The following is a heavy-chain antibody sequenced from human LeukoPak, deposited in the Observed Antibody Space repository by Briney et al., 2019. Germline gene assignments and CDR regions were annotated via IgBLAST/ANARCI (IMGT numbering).Heavy chain of an antibody. CDR1: GYTFTDYY. CDR2: INPTSGGA. Sequence: ASVKVSCEASGYTFTDYYLHWVRQAPGQGPEWMGWINPTSGGANYAQEFQGRVTMTRDTSISTVYMELSRLRSDDTAVYYCARVCNGVVVIVPDDALDIWGQGTMVTVSS. D-gene: IGHD3-22*01. V-gene: IGHV1-2*02. CDR3: ARVCNGVVVIVPDDALDI. J-gene: IGHJ3*02.